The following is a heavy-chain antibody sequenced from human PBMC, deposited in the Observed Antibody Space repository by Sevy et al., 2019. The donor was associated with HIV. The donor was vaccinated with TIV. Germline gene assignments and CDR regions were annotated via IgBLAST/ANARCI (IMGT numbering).Heavy chain of an antibody. V-gene: IGHV1-24*01. CDR3: ATCDSQPLLPRGVSNFYAMDV. CDR2: FDPEHGET. J-gene: IGHJ6*02. Sequence: ASVKVSCKLSGSILTELSMHGVRQAPGKGLEWMGGFDPEHGETIYAHNFQGRVTMTEDTSTDTDYMELSSLRSEDTAVYYCATCDSQPLLPRGVSNFYAMDVWGQGTTVTVSS. CDR1: GSILTELS. D-gene: IGHD2-21*02.